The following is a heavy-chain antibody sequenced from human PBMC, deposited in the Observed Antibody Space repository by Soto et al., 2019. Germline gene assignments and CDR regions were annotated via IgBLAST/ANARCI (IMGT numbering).Heavy chain of an antibody. D-gene: IGHD3-22*01. CDR3: AKDSSYDSSGYYKGYYYYGMDV. CDR2: ISGSGGST. Sequence: GGSLRLSCAASGFTFSSYAMSWVRQAPGKGLEWVSAISGSGGSTYYADSVKGRFTISRDNSKNTLCLQMNSLRAEDTAVYYCAKDSSYDSSGYYKGYYYYGMDVWGQGPTVTVSS. V-gene: IGHV3-23*01. CDR1: GFTFSSYA. J-gene: IGHJ6*02.